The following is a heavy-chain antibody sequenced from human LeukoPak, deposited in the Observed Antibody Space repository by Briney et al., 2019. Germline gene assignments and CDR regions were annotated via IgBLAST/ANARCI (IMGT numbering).Heavy chain of an antibody. Sequence: GGSLRLSCAASGFTFSSYWMSWVRQAPGKGLEWVANIKQDGSEKYYVDSVKGRFTISRDNAKNSLYLQMNSLRAEDAAVYYCATPEVAPDYYYYMDVWGKGTTVTVSS. CDR1: GFTFSSYW. CDR3: ATPEVAPDYYYYMDV. J-gene: IGHJ6*03. D-gene: IGHD1-14*01. V-gene: IGHV3-7*01. CDR2: IKQDGSEK.